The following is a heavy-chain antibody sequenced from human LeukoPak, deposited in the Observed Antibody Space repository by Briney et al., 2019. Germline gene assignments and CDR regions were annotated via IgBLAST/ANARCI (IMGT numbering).Heavy chain of an antibody. Sequence: GGSLRLSCAASGFTFSDYYMHWVRQAPGKGLEWVALMSNDGGIKYYAPSVRGRFTISRDNPENTLYLQMNSLRVDDTAVYYCAKGGEQKTFRCGMDSWGQGTPVTVSS. V-gene: IGHV3-30*18. CDR2: MSNDGGIK. D-gene: IGHD1/OR15-1a*01. J-gene: IGHJ4*02. CDR3: AKGGEQKTFRCGMDS. CDR1: GFTFSDYY.